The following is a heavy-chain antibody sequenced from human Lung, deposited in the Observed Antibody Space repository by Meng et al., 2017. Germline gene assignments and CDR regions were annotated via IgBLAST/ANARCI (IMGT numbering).Heavy chain of an antibody. V-gene: IGHV4-61*01. D-gene: IGHD1-26*01. Sequence: LRVSGPVPAGPSEPMSLPCTFLGASVSSGSPYLSWIRQPPGKGLDWIAYMDYSRRTNYSPSLKSRVTMSTDTSKNQLSLKLSSVTAADTAVYYCAGGPWELDFWGQGTLVTVSS. CDR3: AGGPWELDF. CDR1: GASVSSGSPY. J-gene: IGHJ4*02. CDR2: MDYSRRT.